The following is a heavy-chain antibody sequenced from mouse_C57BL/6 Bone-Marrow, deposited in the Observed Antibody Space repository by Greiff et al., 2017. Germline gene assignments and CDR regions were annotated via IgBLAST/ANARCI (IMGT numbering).Heavy chain of an antibody. CDR3: AMRYYFDC. CDR2: IYPRSGNT. Sequence: QVQLQQSGAELARPGASVKLSCKASGYTFTSYGISWVKQRTGQGLEWIGEIYPRSGNTYYNEKFKGKATLTADKSSSTAYMELRSLTSEDSAVYFCAMRYYFDCWGQGTTLTVSS. CDR1: GYTFTSYG. V-gene: IGHV1-81*01. J-gene: IGHJ2*01. D-gene: IGHD2-3*01.